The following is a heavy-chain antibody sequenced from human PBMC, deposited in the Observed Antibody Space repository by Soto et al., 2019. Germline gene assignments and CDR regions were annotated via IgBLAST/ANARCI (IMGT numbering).Heavy chain of an antibody. V-gene: IGHV1-69*13. Sequence: SVKASCKASGGTFSSYAISWVRQAPGQGLEWMGGIIPIFGTANYAQKFQGRVTITADESTSTAYMELSSLRSEDTAVYYCARGSRSYYYDSSGYPTPGAFDIWGQGTMVTVSS. CDR2: IIPIFGTA. CDR3: ARGSRSYYYDSSGYPTPGAFDI. D-gene: IGHD3-22*01. J-gene: IGHJ3*02. CDR1: GGTFSSYA.